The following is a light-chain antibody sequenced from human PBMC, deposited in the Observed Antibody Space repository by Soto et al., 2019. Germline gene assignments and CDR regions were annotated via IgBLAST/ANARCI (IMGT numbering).Light chain of an antibody. Sequence: EIVMTQSPATLSVSPGERATLSCRASQSVSSNLAWYQQKPGQAPRLLIYDASTKATGIPARFSGSGSGTEYTLAISSLQSEDSAVYYCQQCSWHPFTVTFGGGNKVEIK. CDR1: QSVSSN. CDR3: QQCSWHPFTVT. J-gene: IGKJ4*01. CDR2: DAS. V-gene: IGKV3-15*01.